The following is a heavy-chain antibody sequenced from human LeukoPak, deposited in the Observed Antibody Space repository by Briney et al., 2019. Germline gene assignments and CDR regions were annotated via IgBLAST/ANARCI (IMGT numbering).Heavy chain of an antibody. Sequence: GASVMVSCKASGYSFSGYYMHWVRQAPGQGLEWMGWINPNSGGTNYAQKFQGRVTMTRDTSISTAYMELSRLTSDDTVVYYCARDLPSRYQPLELRGYFDYWGQGTLVTVSS. J-gene: IGHJ4*02. D-gene: IGHD2-2*01. V-gene: IGHV1-2*02. CDR2: INPNSGGT. CDR1: GYSFSGYY. CDR3: ARDLPSRYQPLELRGYFDY.